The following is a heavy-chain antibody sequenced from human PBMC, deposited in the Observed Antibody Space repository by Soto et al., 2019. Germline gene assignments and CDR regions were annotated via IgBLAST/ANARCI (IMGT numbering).Heavy chain of an antibody. CDR2: ISGSGGST. CDR1: GFTFSSYA. J-gene: IGHJ4*02. D-gene: IGHD2-2*01. CDR3: AKDPIVVVPAVIALDNDY. Sequence: EVQLLESGGGLVQPGGSLRLSCAASGFTFSSYAMSWVRQAPGKGLEWVSAISGSGGSTYYADSVKGRFTISRDNSKNTLYLQMNSLRAEDTAVYYCAKDPIVVVPAVIALDNDYWGQGTLVTVSS. V-gene: IGHV3-23*01.